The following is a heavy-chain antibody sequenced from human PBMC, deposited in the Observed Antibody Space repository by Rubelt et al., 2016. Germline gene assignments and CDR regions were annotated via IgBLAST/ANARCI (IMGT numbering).Heavy chain of an antibody. D-gene: IGHD2-8*02. Sequence: QVQLQESGPGLVKPPQTLSLTCTVSGGSISRGGYYWSWIRQHPGKGLEWIGYIYYSGNTYYNPSLKRRITIEMDTSKNQFDLKLGAVTAADTAMDYCAREGFRTGDLSDAFDIWGQGTMVTVSS. V-gene: IGHV4-31*03. CDR3: AREGFRTGDLSDAFDI. CDR2: IYYSGNT. CDR1: GGSISRGGYY. J-gene: IGHJ3*02.